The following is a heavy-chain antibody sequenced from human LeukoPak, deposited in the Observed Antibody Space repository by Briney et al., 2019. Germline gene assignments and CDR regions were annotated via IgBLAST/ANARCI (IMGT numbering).Heavy chain of an antibody. D-gene: IGHD3-22*01. V-gene: IGHV3-23*01. Sequence: GGSLRLSCAASGFTFSSYAMSWVRQAPGKGLEWVSAISGSGGSTYYADSVKGRFTISRDNSKNTLYLQMNSLRAEDTAVYYCAKTGDSSGYYYGVVYWGQGTLVTVSS. J-gene: IGHJ4*02. CDR1: GFTFSSYA. CDR3: AKTGDSSGYYYGVVY. CDR2: ISGSGGST.